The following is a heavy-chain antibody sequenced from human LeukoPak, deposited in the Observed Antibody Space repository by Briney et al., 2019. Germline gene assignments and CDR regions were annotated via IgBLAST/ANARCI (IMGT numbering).Heavy chain of an antibody. D-gene: IGHD3-22*01. CDR2: ISDSGSTI. V-gene: IGHV3-11*01. CDR3: AIYYDSSGSIDH. Sequence: PGGSLRLSCAASGFIFSDYYMTWIRQTPGKGLEWLSYISDSGSTINYADSVKGRLTISRDNAKKSLFLQMNSLRAEDTAVYYCAIYYDSSGSIDHWGQGTLVIVSS. J-gene: IGHJ4*02. CDR1: GFIFSDYY.